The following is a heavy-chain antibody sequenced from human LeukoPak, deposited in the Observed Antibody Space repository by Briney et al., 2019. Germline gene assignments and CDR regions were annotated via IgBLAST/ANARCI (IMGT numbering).Heavy chain of an antibody. D-gene: IGHD5-18*01. CDR1: GFTFSTYS. CDR3: AREGYSYGYFDY. V-gene: IGHV3-21*01. Sequence: GGSLRLSCAASGFTFSTYSMNWVRQAPGKGLEWVSSISSSSSYMFYADSVKGRFTVSRDNAKNSLYLQMNSLRADDTAVYYCAREGYSYGYFDYWGQGALVTVSS. J-gene: IGHJ4*02. CDR2: ISSSSSYM.